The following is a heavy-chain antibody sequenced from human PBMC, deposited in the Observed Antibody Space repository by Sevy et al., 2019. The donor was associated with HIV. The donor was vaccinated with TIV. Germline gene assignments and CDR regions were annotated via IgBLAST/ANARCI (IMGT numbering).Heavy chain of an antibody. CDR2: ISYDGTIK. D-gene: IGHD3-22*01. Sequence: GGSLRLSCAVSGFTINSYAVNWVRQAPGKGLEWVTIISYDGTIKYYAESVKGRFTISRDNSKNTLYLQMNSLSTDDTAVYYCARNPNYSDDSSGSVHDAFDIWGQGTTVTVSS. J-gene: IGHJ3*02. CDR3: ARNPNYSDDSSGSVHDAFDI. CDR1: GFTINSYA. V-gene: IGHV3-30-3*01.